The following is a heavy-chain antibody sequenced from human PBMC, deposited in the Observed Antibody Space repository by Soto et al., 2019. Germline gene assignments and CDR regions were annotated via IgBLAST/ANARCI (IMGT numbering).Heavy chain of an antibody. V-gene: IGHV2-5*02. J-gene: IGHJ4*02. D-gene: IGHD6-19*01. CDR2: IFWDDDK. CDR1: GFTLSTNGVG. CDR3: AHSAQWLDYCDY. Sequence: QITLKESGPTLGKPTQTLTLTCTFSGFTLSTNGVGVGWIRQPPGKALEWLTLIFWDDDKKYRPSLMSRLTITKDTSKNQVVLTMTNMDPVDTATYYCAHSAQWLDYCDYWGQGTLVTVSS.